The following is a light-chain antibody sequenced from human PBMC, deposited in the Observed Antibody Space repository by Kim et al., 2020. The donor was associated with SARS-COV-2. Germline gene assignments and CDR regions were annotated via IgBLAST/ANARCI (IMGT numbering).Light chain of an antibody. CDR1: KLGDKY. CDR3: QAWDCSSHVV. CDR2: QDS. Sequence: SYELTQPPSVSVSPGQTASITCSGDKLGDKYACWYQQKPGQSPVLVIYQDSKRPSGIPERFSGSNSGNTATLTISGTQAMDEADYYCQAWDCSSHVVFGGGTQLTVL. V-gene: IGLV3-1*01. J-gene: IGLJ2*01.